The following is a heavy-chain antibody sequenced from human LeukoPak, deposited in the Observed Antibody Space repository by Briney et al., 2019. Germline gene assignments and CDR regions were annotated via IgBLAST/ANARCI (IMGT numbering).Heavy chain of an antibody. D-gene: IGHD4-17*01. V-gene: IGHV1-8*01. Sequence: GASVKVSCKASGYTFTSYDINWVRQATGQGLEWMGWMNPNSGNTGYAQKFQGRVTMTRNTSISTAYMELSSLRPEDTAVYYCARVRSAVTTLAKRNWFDPWGQGTLVTVSS. J-gene: IGHJ5*02. CDR1: GYTFTSYD. CDR2: MNPNSGNT. CDR3: ARVRSAVTTLAKRNWFDP.